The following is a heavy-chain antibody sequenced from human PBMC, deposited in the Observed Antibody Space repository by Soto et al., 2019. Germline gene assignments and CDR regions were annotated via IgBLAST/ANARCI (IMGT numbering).Heavy chain of an antibody. J-gene: IGHJ4*02. CDR2: ISGSGAGT. CDR1: GFIFSTYA. V-gene: IGHV3-23*01. CDR3: AKLPPISYDSSGH. Sequence: PGGSLRLSCAASGFIFSTYAMNWVRQAPGKGLEWVSGISGSGAGTYYADSVKGRFTISRDNSKNTLYLQMNSLRAEDTAVYYCAKLPPISYDSSGHWGQGTLVTVS. D-gene: IGHD3-22*01.